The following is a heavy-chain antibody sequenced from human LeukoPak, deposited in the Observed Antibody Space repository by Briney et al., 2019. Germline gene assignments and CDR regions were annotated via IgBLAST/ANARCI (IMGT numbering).Heavy chain of an antibody. D-gene: IGHD2-2*01. V-gene: IGHV3-20*04. CDR1: GFTFDDYG. CDR2: INWNGGST. J-gene: IGHJ4*02. Sequence: GGSLRLSCAASGFTFDDYGMSWVRQAPGKGLEWVSGINWNGGSTGYADSVKGRSTISRDNAKNSLYLQMNSLRAEDTALYYCARDEGSSYPPWYFDYWGQGTLVTVSS. CDR3: ARDEGSSYPPWYFDY.